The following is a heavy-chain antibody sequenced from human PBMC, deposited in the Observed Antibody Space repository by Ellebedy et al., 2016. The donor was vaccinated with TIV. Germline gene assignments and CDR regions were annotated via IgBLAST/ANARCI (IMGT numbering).Heavy chain of an antibody. V-gene: IGHV3-21*01. Sequence: GESLKISCAASGFSFGSYVMNWVRQAPGRGLEWVSSISGSGHSSFYADPVKGRFTISRDNAKNSLSLQMKSLRAEDTAVYYYARDSGPVEWLLDYWGQGTLVTVSS. CDR3: ARDSGPVEWLLDY. J-gene: IGHJ4*02. CDR2: ISGSGHSS. CDR1: GFSFGSYV. D-gene: IGHD3-3*01.